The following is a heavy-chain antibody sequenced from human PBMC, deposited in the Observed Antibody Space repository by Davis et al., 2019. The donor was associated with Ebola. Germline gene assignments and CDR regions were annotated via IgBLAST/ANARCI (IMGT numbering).Heavy chain of an antibody. CDR1: GFTFSGSA. V-gene: IGHV3-73*01. J-gene: IGHJ4*02. CDR3: TTTTVTTDY. Sequence: GESLKTSCAASGFTFSGSAMHWVRQASGKGLEWVGRIRSKANSYATAYAASVKGRFTISRDDSKNTAYLQMNSLKTEDTAVYYCTTTTVTTDYWGQGTLVTVSS. D-gene: IGHD4-17*01. CDR2: IRSKANSYAT.